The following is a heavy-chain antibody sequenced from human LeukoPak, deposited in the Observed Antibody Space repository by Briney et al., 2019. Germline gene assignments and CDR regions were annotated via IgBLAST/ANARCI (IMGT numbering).Heavy chain of an antibody. J-gene: IGHJ4*02. CDR2: IWYDGSNK. V-gene: IGHV3-33*01. CDR3: ARESSGYAFLW. D-gene: IGHD5-12*01. Sequence: GGSLRLSCAASGFTFSSYGMHWVRQAPGKGLEWVAVIWYDGSNKYYADSVKGRFTTSRDNSKNTLYLQMNSLRAEDTAVYYCARESSGYAFLWWGQGTLVTVSS. CDR1: GFTFSSYG.